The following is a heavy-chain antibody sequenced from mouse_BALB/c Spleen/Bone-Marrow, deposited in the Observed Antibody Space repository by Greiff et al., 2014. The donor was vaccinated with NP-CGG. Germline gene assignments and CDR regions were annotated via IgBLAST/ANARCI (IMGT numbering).Heavy chain of an antibody. Sequence: DVQLVESGGGLVQPGGSLKLSCAASGFTFSSYGMSWVRQTPDKRLGLVATINSNGGSTYYPDSVKGRFTISRDNAKNTLYLQMSSLKSEDTAMYYCARVWYFDYWGQGTSLTVSS. CDR3: ARVWYFDY. J-gene: IGHJ2*03. V-gene: IGHV5-6-3*01. CDR2: INSNGGST. CDR1: GFTFSSYG.